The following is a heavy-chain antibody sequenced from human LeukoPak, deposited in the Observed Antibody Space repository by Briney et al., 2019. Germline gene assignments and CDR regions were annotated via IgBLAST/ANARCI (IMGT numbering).Heavy chain of an antibody. Sequence: SETLSLTCTVSGGSISSGGYYWSWIRQPPGKGLEWIGYIYYSGSTYYNPSLKSRVTISVDTSKNQFSLKLSSVTAADTAVYYCARVQLGIFDYWGQGTLVTVSS. CDR3: ARVQLGIFDY. V-gene: IGHV4-30-4*01. CDR2: IYYSGST. J-gene: IGHJ4*02. CDR1: GGSISSGGYY. D-gene: IGHD7-27*01.